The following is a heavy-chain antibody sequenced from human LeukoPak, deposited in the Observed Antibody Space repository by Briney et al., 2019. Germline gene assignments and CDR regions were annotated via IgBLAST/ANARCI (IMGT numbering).Heavy chain of an antibody. J-gene: IGHJ4*02. CDR3: ARGVVRGVISAFDY. Sequence: PSQTLSLTCTVSGGSISSGDYYWSWIRQPPGNGLEWIGYIYYSGSTYYNPSLKIRVTISVDTSKNQFSLKLSSVTAADTAVYYCARGVVRGVISAFDYWGQGTLVTVSS. D-gene: IGHD3-10*01. CDR1: GGSISSGDYY. CDR2: IYYSGST. V-gene: IGHV4-30-4*01.